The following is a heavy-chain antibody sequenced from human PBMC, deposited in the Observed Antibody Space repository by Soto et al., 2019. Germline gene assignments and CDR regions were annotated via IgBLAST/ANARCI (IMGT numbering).Heavy chain of an antibody. CDR1: GYTFTIFG. D-gene: IGHD3-16*01. V-gene: IGHV1-18*01. Sequence: QVQLLQSGLEVKEPGASVKVSCKASGYTFTIFGISWVRQAPGQGLDSMAWTSTHIANPTYSQKFQGRLTLTTDTSTNTAYMELAGLTSDDTAVYFCARRTDYGDYWGQGSLVTVSS. CDR3: ARRTDYGDY. J-gene: IGHJ4*02. CDR2: TSTHIANP.